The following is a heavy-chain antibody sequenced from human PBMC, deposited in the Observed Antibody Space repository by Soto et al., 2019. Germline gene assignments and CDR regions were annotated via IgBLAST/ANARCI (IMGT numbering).Heavy chain of an antibody. D-gene: IGHD2-2*01. V-gene: IGHV4-39*01. CDR1: GGSISSSSYY. CDR2: IYYSGSN. CDR3: ARHRVGYCSSASCSNYYGMDV. Sequence: QLQLQESGPELVKPSETLFLTCTVSGGSISSSSYYWGWIRQPPGKGLEWIGSIYYSGSNYYTPSHKSRVTISADTSKNQFSLKLRSVTAADTAVYYCARHRVGYCSSASCSNYYGMDVWGQGTTVTVSS. J-gene: IGHJ6*02.